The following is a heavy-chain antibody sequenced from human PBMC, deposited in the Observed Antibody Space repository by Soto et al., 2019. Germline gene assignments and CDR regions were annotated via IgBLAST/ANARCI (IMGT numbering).Heavy chain of an antibody. D-gene: IGHD3-10*01. Sequence: PGGSLRLSCAASGFTFSSYGMHWVRQAPGKGLEWVAVISYDGSNKYYADSVKGRFTISRDNSKNTLYLQMNSLRAEDTAVYYCAKDFRFGGHVDYYYYGMDVWGQGTTVTVSS. CDR3: AKDFRFGGHVDYYYYGMDV. CDR1: GFTFSSYG. CDR2: ISYDGSNK. J-gene: IGHJ6*02. V-gene: IGHV3-30*18.